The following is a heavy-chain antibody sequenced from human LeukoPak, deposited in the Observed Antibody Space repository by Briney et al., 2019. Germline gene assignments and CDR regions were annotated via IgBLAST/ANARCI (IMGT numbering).Heavy chain of an antibody. Sequence: GGSLRLSCAASGFTFSSYAMSWVRQAPGEGLEWVSAISGSGGSTYYADSVKGRFTISRDNSKNTLYLQMNSLRAEDTAVYYCTKQEGYYDSSSWPDWGQGTLVTVSS. CDR2: ISGSGGST. CDR3: TKQEGYYDSSSWPD. CDR1: GFTFSSYA. V-gene: IGHV3-23*01. J-gene: IGHJ4*02. D-gene: IGHD3-22*01.